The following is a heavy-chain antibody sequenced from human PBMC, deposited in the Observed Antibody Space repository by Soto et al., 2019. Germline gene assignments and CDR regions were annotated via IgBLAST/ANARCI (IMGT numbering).Heavy chain of an antibody. CDR2: INPSGGST. CDR1: GYTFTSYY. V-gene: IGHV1-46*03. CDR3: ARVSLVGGSGFDP. J-gene: IGHJ5*02. Sequence: ASVKVSCKASGYTFTSYYVHCVRQAPGQGLEWMGIINPSGGSTSYAQKFQGRVTMTRDTSTSTVYMELSSLRSEDTAVYYCARVSLVGGSGFDPWGQGTLVTVSS. D-gene: IGHD3-10*01.